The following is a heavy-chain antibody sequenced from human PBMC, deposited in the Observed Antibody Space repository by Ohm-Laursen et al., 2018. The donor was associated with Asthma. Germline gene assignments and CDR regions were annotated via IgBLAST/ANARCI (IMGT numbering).Heavy chain of an antibody. CDR3: AKDQQRLVNGDFDS. D-gene: IGHD6-13*01. J-gene: IGHJ4*02. CDR1: GFIFSNFA. V-gene: IGHV3-23*01. Sequence: SLRLSCTASGFIFSNFAMSWVRQAPGKGLEWVSAISGNSDSSYYADSVKCRFTISRDNSNNTLYLQIKSLRAEDTALYYCAKDQQRLVNGDFDSWGQGTLVTVSS. CDR2: ISGNSDSS.